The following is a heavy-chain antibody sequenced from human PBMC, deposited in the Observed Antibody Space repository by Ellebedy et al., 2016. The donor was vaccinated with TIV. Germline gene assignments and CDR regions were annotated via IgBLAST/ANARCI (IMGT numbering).Heavy chain of an antibody. Sequence: AASVQVSCKASGYPFTTYGIVWLRQAPGQGPEWMGRITTYNGDTKYAQKFRGRVTMTTDTATSTAYMELKSLKSDDTAVYFCARGMALYYFDHWGQGTLVTVSS. V-gene: IGHV1-18*01. D-gene: IGHD2-8*01. J-gene: IGHJ4*02. CDR2: ITTYNGDT. CDR1: GYPFTTYG. CDR3: ARGMALYYFDH.